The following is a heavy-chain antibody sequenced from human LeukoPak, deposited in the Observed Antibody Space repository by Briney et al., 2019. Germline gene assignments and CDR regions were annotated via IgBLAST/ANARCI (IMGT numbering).Heavy chain of an antibody. J-gene: IGHJ3*02. V-gene: IGHV1-69*04. D-gene: IGHD1-14*01. Sequence: VASVKVSCKASGGTFSSYTISWVRQAPGQGLKWMGRIIPILGIANYAQKFQGRVTITADKSTSTAYMELSSLRSEDTAVYYCARDAAEDAFDIWGQGTMVTVSS. CDR2: IIPILGIA. CDR1: GGTFSSYT. CDR3: ARDAAEDAFDI.